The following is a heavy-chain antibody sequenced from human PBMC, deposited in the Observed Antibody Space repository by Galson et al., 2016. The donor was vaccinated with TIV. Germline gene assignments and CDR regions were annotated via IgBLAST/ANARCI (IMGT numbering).Heavy chain of an antibody. V-gene: IGHV1-69*13. D-gene: IGHD5-18*01. CDR2: INPLFGTT. Sequence: SVKVSCKASGGTFRMFVFSWLRQAPGQGLEWMGVINPLFGTTNYAQTFQGRLTITADESTSSVYMEMTSLRSDDTAVYFCATDRNPALDTYPYYYGMDVWGQGTTVTVSS. CDR1: GGTFRMFV. CDR3: ATDRNPALDTYPYYYGMDV. J-gene: IGHJ6*02.